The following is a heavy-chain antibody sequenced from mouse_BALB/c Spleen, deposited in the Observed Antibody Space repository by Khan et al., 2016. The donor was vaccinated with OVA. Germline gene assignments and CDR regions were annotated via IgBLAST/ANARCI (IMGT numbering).Heavy chain of an antibody. D-gene: IGHD3-3*01. J-gene: IGHJ3*01. CDR2: INPNNGGT. Sequence: EVQLQQSGPELVKPGTSVKIPCKASGYTFTDYSMDWVKQSHGKSLEWIGDINPNNGGTIYNQNFKGKATLTVDKSSNTAYMELRSLTSEDTAVYYCARGGMGGLFAYWGQGTLVTVSA. CDR3: ARGGMGGLFAY. CDR1: GYTFTDYS. V-gene: IGHV1-18*01.